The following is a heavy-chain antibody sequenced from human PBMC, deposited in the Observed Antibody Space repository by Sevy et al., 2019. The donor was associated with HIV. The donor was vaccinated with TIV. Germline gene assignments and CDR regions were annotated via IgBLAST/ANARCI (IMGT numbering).Heavy chain of an antibody. CDR3: ARQGLGGALRLFDF. CDR2: VHHTGST. Sequence: SETLSLTCVVSGYSISSGYYWAWIRQPPGKGLEWIGSVHHTGSTYYNPSLKSRVTMLVDTSNNQFSLRLTSVTAADTAVYYCARQGLGGALRLFDFWGHGTLVTVSS. J-gene: IGHJ4*01. V-gene: IGHV4-38-2*01. CDR1: GYSISSGYY. D-gene: IGHD3-16*01.